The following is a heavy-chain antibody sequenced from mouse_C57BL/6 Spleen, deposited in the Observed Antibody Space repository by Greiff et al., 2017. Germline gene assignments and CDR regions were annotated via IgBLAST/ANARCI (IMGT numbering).Heavy chain of an antibody. J-gene: IGHJ4*01. CDR1: GFNIKDYY. CDR2: IDPEDGET. Sequence: EVKLMESGAELVKPGASVKLSCTASGFNIKDYYMHWVKQRTEQGLEWIGRIDPEDGETKYAPKFPGKATITADTSSNTAYLQLSSLTSEDTAVYYGARSRYYEDYYARDYWGQGTSVTVSS. CDR3: ARSRYYEDYYARDY. D-gene: IGHD1-1*01. V-gene: IGHV14-2*01.